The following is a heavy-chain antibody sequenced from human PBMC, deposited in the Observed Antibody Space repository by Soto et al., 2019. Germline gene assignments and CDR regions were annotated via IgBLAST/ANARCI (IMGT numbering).Heavy chain of an antibody. CDR2: INPSGGST. D-gene: IGHD3-16*01. CDR3: ARVGGSGNYYYYGMDV. V-gene: IGHV1-46*01. Sequence: ASVKVSCKASGYTFTSYYMHWVRQAPGQGLEWMGIINPSGGSTSYAQEFQGRVTMTRDTSTSTVYMELSSLRSEDTAVYYCARVGGSGNYYYYGMDVWGQGTTVTVSS. J-gene: IGHJ6*02. CDR1: GYTFTSYY.